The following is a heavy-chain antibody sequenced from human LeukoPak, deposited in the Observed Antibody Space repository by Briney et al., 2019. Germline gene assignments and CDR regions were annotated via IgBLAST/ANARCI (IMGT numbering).Heavy chain of an antibody. CDR3: ARAWIGYCTNGVCYRLYYFDY. D-gene: IGHD2-8*01. Sequence: GGSLRLSCAASGFTFSSYSTNWVRQAPGKGLEWVSSISSSSSYIYYADSVKGRFTISRDNAKNSLYLQMNSLRAEDTAVYYCARAWIGYCTNGVCYRLYYFDYWGQGTLVTVSS. CDR1: GFTFSSYS. J-gene: IGHJ4*02. V-gene: IGHV3-21*01. CDR2: ISSSSSYI.